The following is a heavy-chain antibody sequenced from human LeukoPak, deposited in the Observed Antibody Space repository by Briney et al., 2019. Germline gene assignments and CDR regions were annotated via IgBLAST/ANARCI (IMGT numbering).Heavy chain of an antibody. J-gene: IGHJ4*02. CDR1: GFTFSDYY. D-gene: IGHD1-26*01. Sequence: GGSLRLSCAASGFTFSDYYMSWIRQAPGKGLEWVSSISSSSSYIYYADSVKGRFTISRDNAKNSLYLQMNSLRAEDTAVYYCARASSGSYQYYFDYWGQGTLVTVSS. CDR3: ARASSGSYQYYFDY. V-gene: IGHV3-11*06. CDR2: ISSSSSYI.